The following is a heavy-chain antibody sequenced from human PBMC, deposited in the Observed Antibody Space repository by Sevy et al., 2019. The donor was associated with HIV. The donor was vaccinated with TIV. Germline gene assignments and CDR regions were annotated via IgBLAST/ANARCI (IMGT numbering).Heavy chain of an antibody. D-gene: IGHD6-13*01. CDR2: ISYSSNYI. Sequence: GGSLRLSCTASGFSFSTYMMNWVRQAPGKGLEWVASISYSSNYIYYADSLKGRFTISRDNAKNSLYLQMNSLRAEDTAVYYCARVAAAGTGYWGQGTLVTVSS. V-gene: IGHV3-21*01. J-gene: IGHJ4*02. CDR3: ARVAAAGTGY. CDR1: GFSFSTYM.